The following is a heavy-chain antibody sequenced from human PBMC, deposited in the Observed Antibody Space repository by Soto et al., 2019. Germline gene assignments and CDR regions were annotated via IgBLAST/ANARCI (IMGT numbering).Heavy chain of an antibody. CDR3: GGGGHYYYYGMDV. CDR2: IIPMFGKA. Sequence: QVQLVQSGAEVKKPGSSVKVSCKASGGTFSRYTINWVRQAPGQGLEWMGGIIPMFGKANYAQNFQGRLTITADESTSTGYMELRSLISEDTAVYYCGGGGHYYYYGMDVWGQGTTVTVSS. V-gene: IGHV1-69*01. D-gene: IGHD2-15*01. J-gene: IGHJ6*02. CDR1: GGTFSRYT.